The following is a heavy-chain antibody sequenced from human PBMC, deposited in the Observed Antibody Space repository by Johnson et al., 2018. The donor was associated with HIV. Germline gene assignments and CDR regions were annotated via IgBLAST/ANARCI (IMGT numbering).Heavy chain of an antibody. CDR2: INWNGGST. Sequence: VQLVESGGGVVRPGGFLRLSCAASGFTFDDHGMSWVRQAPGKGLEWISGINWNGGSTGYADAVKGRFTISRDKAKNSLHLQMNSLRAEDTAVYYCARGTICGECDAFDIWGQGTVVTISS. J-gene: IGHJ3*02. V-gene: IGHV3-20*04. CDR1: GFTFDDHG. CDR3: ARGTICGECDAFDI. D-gene: IGHD3-3*01.